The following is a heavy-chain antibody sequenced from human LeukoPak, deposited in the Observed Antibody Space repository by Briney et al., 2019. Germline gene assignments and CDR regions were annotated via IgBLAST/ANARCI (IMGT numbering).Heavy chain of an antibody. V-gene: IGHV1-2*02. Sequence: GASVTVSCTASGYTFSGYYMHWVRQAPGQGVETMGWINSNSGARNYEPKFEGRVTFSRENSISTAYMELSSLRSDDTAIYYCARGRGGATTGFDHWGQGTLVTVSS. CDR1: GYTFSGYY. CDR2: INSNSGAR. CDR3: ARGRGGATTGFDH. J-gene: IGHJ4*02. D-gene: IGHD1-26*01.